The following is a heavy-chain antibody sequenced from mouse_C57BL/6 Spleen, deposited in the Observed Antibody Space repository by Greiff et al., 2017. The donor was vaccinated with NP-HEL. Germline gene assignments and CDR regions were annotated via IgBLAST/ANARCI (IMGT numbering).Heavy chain of an antibody. J-gene: IGHJ4*01. CDR3: ARYDGYYKAMDY. Sequence: EVQLQQSGPVLVKPGASVKMSCKASGYTFTDYYMNWVKQSHGKSLEWIGVINPYNGGTSYNQKFKGKATLTVDKSSSTAYMELNSLTSEDSAVYYCARYDGYYKAMDYWGQGTSVTVSS. CDR2: INPYNGGT. CDR1: GYTFTDYY. V-gene: IGHV1-19*01. D-gene: IGHD2-3*01.